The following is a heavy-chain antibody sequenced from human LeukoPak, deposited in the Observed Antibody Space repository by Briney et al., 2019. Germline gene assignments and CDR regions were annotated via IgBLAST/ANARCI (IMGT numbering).Heavy chain of an antibody. Sequence: GGSLRLSCAASGFAFSSYSMNWVRQAPGKGLEWVSSISSSSYIYYADSVKGRFTISRDNAKNSLYLQMNSLRAEDTAVYYCARAVAASVASQSGVYYYMDVWGKGTTVTISS. D-gene: IGHD6-6*01. CDR2: ISSSSYI. V-gene: IGHV3-21*01. CDR1: GFAFSSYS. CDR3: ARAVAASVASQSGVYYYMDV. J-gene: IGHJ6*03.